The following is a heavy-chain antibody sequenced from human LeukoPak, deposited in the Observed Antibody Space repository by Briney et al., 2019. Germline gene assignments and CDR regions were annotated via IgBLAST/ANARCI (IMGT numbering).Heavy chain of an antibody. CDR1: GGSISSYY. Sequence: SETLSLTCTVSGGSISSYYWSWIRQPPGKGLEWIGYIYYSGSTNYNPSLKSRVTISVDTSKNQFSLKLSSVTAADTAVYYCARRSSNWEYYFDYWGQGTLVTVSS. CDR3: ARRSSNWEYYFDY. V-gene: IGHV4-59*08. CDR2: IYYSGST. J-gene: IGHJ4*02. D-gene: IGHD7-27*01.